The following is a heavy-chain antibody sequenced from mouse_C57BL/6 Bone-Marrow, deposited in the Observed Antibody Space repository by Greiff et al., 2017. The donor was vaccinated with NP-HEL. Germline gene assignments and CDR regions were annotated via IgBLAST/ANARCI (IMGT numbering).Heavy chain of an antibody. D-gene: IGHD2-3*01. J-gene: IGHJ4*01. Sequence: VKLMESGPGLVQPSQSLSITCTVSGFSLTSYGVHWVRQSPGKGLEWLGVIWSGGSTDYNAAFISRLSISKDNSKSQVFFKMNSLQADDTAIYYCAREVYDGYYVAMDYWGQGTSVTVSS. CDR2: IWSGGST. CDR3: AREVYDGYYVAMDY. V-gene: IGHV2-2*01. CDR1: GFSLTSYG.